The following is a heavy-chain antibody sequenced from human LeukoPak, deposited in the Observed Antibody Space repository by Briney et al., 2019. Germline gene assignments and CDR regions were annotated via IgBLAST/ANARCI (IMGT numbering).Heavy chain of an antibody. CDR2: NCAYGDT. CDR1: VYTFSSYA. J-gene: IGHJ4*02. Sequence: ASVKLSCKTSVYTFSSYAITSVRQAPRQGVERVGWNCAYGDTQLAPHPPTRVTVTIDTSTTTAYMELRTLCSHDTPVYFCARENACGYLGFDFWGQGTMITVSS. CDR3: ARENACGYLGFDF. V-gene: IGHV1-18*01. D-gene: IGHD3-22*01.